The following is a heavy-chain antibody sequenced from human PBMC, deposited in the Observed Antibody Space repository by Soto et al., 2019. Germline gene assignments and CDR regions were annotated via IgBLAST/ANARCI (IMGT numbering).Heavy chain of an antibody. CDR3: AHPRGYGVFDAYDI. Sequence: GGSLRLSCVASGLTFSTYAMSWVRQAPGKGLEWVSAISAGGGSTYYADSVKGRFTISRDNSINTLYLQMNSLRTEDTAVYYCAHPRGYGVFDAYDIWGQGAMVTVSS. V-gene: IGHV3-23*01. CDR1: GLTFSTYA. J-gene: IGHJ3*02. CDR2: ISAGGGST. D-gene: IGHD4-17*01.